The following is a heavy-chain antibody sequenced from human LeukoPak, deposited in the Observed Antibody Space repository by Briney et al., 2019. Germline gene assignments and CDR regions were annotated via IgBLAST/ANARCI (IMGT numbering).Heavy chain of an antibody. D-gene: IGHD6-19*01. J-gene: IGHJ6*03. CDR2: ISGSGGST. CDR1: GFTFSSYG. V-gene: IGHV3-23*01. Sequence: GGSLRLSCAASGFTFSSYGMSWVRQAPGKGLEWVSAISGSGGSTYYADPVKGRFTISRDNAKNSVYLQMNSLRAEDTAVYYCAREGSDWNYYYYMDVWGKGTTVTISS. CDR3: AREGSDWNYYYYMDV.